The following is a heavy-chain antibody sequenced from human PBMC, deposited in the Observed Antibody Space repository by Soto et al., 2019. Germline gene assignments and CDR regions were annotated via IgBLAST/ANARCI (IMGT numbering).Heavy chain of an antibody. Sequence: ASETLSLTCTVSGGSISSYYWSWIRQPPGKGLEWIGYIYYSGSTNYNPSLKSRVTISVDTSKNQFSLKLSSVTAADTAVYYCARDLVGAAGAPWGQGTLVTVSS. V-gene: IGHV4-59*01. CDR1: GGSISSYY. CDR3: ARDLVGAAGAP. J-gene: IGHJ5*02. CDR2: IYYSGST. D-gene: IGHD1-26*01.